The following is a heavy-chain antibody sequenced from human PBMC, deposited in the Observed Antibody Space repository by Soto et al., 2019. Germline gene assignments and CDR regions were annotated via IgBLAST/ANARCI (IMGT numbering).Heavy chain of an antibody. J-gene: IGHJ4*02. D-gene: IGHD3-16*01. Sequence: GESLKISCQAAGYVFSSSWIAWVRHSPGKGLEWMGIVYPGDSETRYSPSFRGQVTFSADTSTSTAFLQWSRLKASDSGIYYCANHVDNWGPPYYFDSWGQGTHVTVSS. CDR1: GYVFSSSW. CDR3: ANHVDNWGPPYYFDS. V-gene: IGHV5-51*01. CDR2: VYPGDSET.